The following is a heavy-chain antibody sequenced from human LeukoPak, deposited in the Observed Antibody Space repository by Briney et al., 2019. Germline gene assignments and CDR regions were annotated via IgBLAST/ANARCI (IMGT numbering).Heavy chain of an antibody. J-gene: IGHJ1*01. D-gene: IGHD2-2*01. Sequence: ETLSLTCAVYGGSFSPYYWSWVRQAPGKGLEWVSVIGSGGDTQYAESVKGRFTISRDSSKDTLYLQMSSLRVEDTAVYYCAMYLCSGSSRYRNFQHWGQGTLVTVSS. V-gene: IGHV3-53*01. CDR3: AMYLCSGSSRYRNFQH. CDR1: GGSFSPYY. CDR2: IGSGGDT.